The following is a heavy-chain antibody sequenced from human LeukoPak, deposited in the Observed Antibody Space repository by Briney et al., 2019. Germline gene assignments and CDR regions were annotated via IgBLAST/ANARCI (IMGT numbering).Heavy chain of an antibody. CDR2: ISGSGVNT. J-gene: IGHJ6*04. CDR1: GFTFSNYA. CDR3: AELGITMIGGV. V-gene: IGHV3-23*01. Sequence: GSLRLPCAASGFTFSNYAMSWVRQAPGKGLEWVSAISGSGVNTYYADSVKGRFTISRDNSKNTLYLQMNSLRAEDTAVYYCAELGITMIGGVWGKGTTVTISS. D-gene: IGHD3-10*02.